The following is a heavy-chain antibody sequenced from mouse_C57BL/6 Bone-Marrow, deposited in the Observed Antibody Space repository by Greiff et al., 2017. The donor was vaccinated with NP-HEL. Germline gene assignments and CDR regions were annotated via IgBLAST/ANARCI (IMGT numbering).Heavy chain of an antibody. V-gene: IGHV1-53*01. Sequence: QVQLQQPGTELVKPGASVKLSCKASGYTFTSYWMHWVKQRPGQGLEWIGNINPSNGGTNYNEKFKSKATLTVDKSSSTAYMQLSSLTSEDSAVYDCTRSPHYYGSLSWFAYWGQGTLVTVSA. CDR2: INPSNGGT. CDR3: TRSPHYYGSLSWFAY. CDR1: GYTFTSYW. D-gene: IGHD1-1*01. J-gene: IGHJ3*01.